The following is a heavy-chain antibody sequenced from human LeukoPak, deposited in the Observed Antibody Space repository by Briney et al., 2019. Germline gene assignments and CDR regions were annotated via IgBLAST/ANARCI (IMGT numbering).Heavy chain of an antibody. J-gene: IGHJ4*02. V-gene: IGHV3-23*01. CDR3: AKDREGYCSSSTCSLLDY. CDR2: ISGSGGST. CDR1: GFTFSNFA. Sequence: GGSLRLSCAASGFTFSNFAMSWVRQAPGKGLEWVSAISGSGGSTYYADSVKGRFTISRDNSKNTLYLQMNSLRAEDTAAYYCAKDREGYCSSSTCSLLDYWGQGTLATVSS. D-gene: IGHD2-2*01.